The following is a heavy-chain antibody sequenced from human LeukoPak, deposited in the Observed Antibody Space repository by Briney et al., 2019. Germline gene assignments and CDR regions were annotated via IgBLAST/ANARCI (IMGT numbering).Heavy chain of an antibody. J-gene: IGHJ4*02. CDR1: GFTFNTYS. V-gene: IGHV3-48*01. Sequence: GGSLRLSCAASGFTFNTYSMHWLRQAPGKGLEWISYISTGSSTMYYADSVKRRFTISRDNAKHSVYLQLNSLRAEDTAVSYWSKSLGEGSGGSCYSGVIDYWGQGTLVTVSS. CDR3: SKSLGEGSGGSCYSGVIDY. CDR2: ISTGSSTM. D-gene: IGHD2-15*01.